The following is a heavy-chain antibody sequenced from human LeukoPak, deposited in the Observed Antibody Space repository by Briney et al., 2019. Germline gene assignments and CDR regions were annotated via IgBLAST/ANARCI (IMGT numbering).Heavy chain of an antibody. CDR3: AREPRARSGWSFDY. J-gene: IGHJ4*02. V-gene: IGHV3-48*04. Sequence: GGSLRLSCAASGFTFSSYPMSWVRQAPGKGLEWVSYISSSGSTIYYADSVKGRFTISRDNAKNSLYLQMNSLRAEDTAVYYCAREPRARSGWSFDYWGQGTLVTVSS. CDR2: ISSSGSTI. D-gene: IGHD6-19*01. CDR1: GFTFSSYP.